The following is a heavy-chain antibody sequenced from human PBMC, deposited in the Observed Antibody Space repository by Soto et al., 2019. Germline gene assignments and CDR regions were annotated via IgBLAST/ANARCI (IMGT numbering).Heavy chain of an antibody. V-gene: IGHV3-21*01. CDR1: GLTFNSYS. D-gene: IGHD7-27*01. CDR3: ARRTGGY. J-gene: IGHJ4*02. Sequence: EVQLVESGGGLVKPGGSLRLSCAASGLTFNSYSMNWVRQAAGKALEWVSSISSSSSYIYYAYSVKGRFTIPRNNAKNSLYVQMNSLRAEGTDVYYCARRTGGYWAQGTLVTFS. CDR2: ISSSSSYI.